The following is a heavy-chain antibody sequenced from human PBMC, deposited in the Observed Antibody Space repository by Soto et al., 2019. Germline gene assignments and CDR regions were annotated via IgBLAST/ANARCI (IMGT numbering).Heavy chain of an antibody. V-gene: IGHV1-69*01. D-gene: IGHD2-2*01. CDR1: GGTFSSYA. CDR3: ARDHVVPAAAMIYVSHNWFDP. Sequence: QVQLVQSGAEVKKPGSSVKVSCKASGGTFSSYAISWVRQAPGQGLEWMGGIIPIFGTANYAQKFQGRVTITADESTSTAYMELSSLRSEDTAVYYCARDHVVPAAAMIYVSHNWFDPWGQGTLVIVSS. J-gene: IGHJ5*02. CDR2: IIPIFGTA.